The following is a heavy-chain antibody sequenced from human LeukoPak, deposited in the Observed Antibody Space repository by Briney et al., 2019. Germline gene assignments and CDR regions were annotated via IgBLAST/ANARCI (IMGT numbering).Heavy chain of an antibody. J-gene: IGHJ5*02. CDR3: ARHGMIPAAVMSDNWFDP. CDR2: IYTSGST. D-gene: IGHD2-2*01. CDR1: GGSISSGSYF. V-gene: IGHV4-61*02. Sequence: SETLSLTCTVSGGSISSGSYFWSWIRQPAGKGLEWIGRIYTSGSTNYNPSLKSRVTISVDTSKNQFSLKLTSVTAADTAVYYCARHGMIPAAVMSDNWFDPWGQGTLVTVSS.